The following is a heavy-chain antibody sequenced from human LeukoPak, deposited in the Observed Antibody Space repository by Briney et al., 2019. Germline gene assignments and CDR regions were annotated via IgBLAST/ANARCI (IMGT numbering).Heavy chain of an antibody. V-gene: IGHV3-48*04. CDR1: GFTFSSYA. CDR3: ARANYDFWSGYYTGWFDP. CDR2: ISSSGSTI. D-gene: IGHD3-3*01. Sequence: TGGSLRLSCAASGFTFSSYAMSWVRQAPGKGLEWVSYISSSGSTIYYADSVKGRFTISRDNAKNSLYLQMNSLRAEDTAVYYCARANYDFWSGYYTGWFDPWGQGTLVTVSS. J-gene: IGHJ5*02.